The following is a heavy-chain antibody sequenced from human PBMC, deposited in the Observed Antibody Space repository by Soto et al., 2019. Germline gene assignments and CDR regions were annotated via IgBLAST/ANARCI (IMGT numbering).Heavy chain of an antibody. CDR1: EFTFSNYA. CDR2: ISYGGGTK. CDR3: AKNPGYYYDSTGYHFDY. Sequence: PGGSLRLSCAASEFTFSNYAMSWVRQAPGKGLEWVSAISYGGGTKYYEKSVKGRFTISRKNSKNTLYLQMNSLRAEDTAVYYCAKNPGYYYDSTGYHFDYWGQGTLVTVSS. J-gene: IGHJ4*02. V-gene: IGHV3-23*01. D-gene: IGHD3-22*01.